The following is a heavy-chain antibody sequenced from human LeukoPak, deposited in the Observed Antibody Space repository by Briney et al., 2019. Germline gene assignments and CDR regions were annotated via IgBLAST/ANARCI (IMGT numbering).Heavy chain of an antibody. CDR3: ARDWAAKKGITMVRGVFDY. J-gene: IGHJ4*02. Sequence: GASVKVSCKASGYTFTGYYMHWVRQAPGQGLEWMGWINPNSGGTNYAQKFQGRVTMTRDTSISTAYMELSRLRSDDTAVYYCARDWAAKKGITMVRGVFDYWGQGTLVTVPS. CDR1: GYTFTGYY. D-gene: IGHD3-10*01. CDR2: INPNSGGT. V-gene: IGHV1-2*02.